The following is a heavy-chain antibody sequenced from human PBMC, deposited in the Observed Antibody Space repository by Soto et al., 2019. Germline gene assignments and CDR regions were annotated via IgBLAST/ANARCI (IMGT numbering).Heavy chain of an antibody. J-gene: IGHJ2*01. V-gene: IGHV3-23*01. CDR2: ISGGGDAA. CDR3: ARKILVSTSRPNYWYFDL. D-gene: IGHD2-21*01. CDR1: GFTFINYA. Sequence: EVQLLESGGGFVQPWGSLRLSGAGSGFTFINYAMNWVRQAPGKGLEWVSSISGGGDAAFFPDSVRGRFTISRDNSKNTVTLQMNRLGVDDTAVYYCARKILVSTSRPNYWYFDLWGRGTLVTVSS.